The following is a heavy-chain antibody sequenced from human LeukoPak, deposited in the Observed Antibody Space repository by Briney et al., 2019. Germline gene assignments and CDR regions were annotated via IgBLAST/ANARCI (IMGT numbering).Heavy chain of an antibody. Sequence: GESLQISCKGSGYSFTSYWIGWVRQLPGKGLEWMGIIYPGDSDTRYSPSFQGQVTISADKSISTAYLQWSSLKASDTAMYYCARPSDDILTGSVYWGQGTLVTVSS. V-gene: IGHV5-51*01. CDR1: GYSFTSYW. CDR2: IYPGDSDT. J-gene: IGHJ4*02. D-gene: IGHD3-9*01. CDR3: ARPSDDILTGSVY.